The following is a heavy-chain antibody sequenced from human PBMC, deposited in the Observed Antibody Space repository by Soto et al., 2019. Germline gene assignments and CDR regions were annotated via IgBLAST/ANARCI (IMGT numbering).Heavy chain of an antibody. CDR1: GFTFSSYS. Sequence: GGSLRLSCGASGFTFSSYSMNWVRQAPGKGLEWVSSISSSSSYIYYADSVKGRFTISRDNANNSLYLQMNSLRAEDTAVYYCARASDRGQLGSWGQGTLVTVSS. D-gene: IGHD3-22*01. J-gene: IGHJ5*01. CDR3: ARASDRGQLGS. CDR2: ISSSSSYI. V-gene: IGHV3-21*01.